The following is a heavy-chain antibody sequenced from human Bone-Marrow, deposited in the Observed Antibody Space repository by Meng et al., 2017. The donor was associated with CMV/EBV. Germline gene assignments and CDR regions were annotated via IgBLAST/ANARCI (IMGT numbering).Heavy chain of an antibody. J-gene: IGHJ5*02. CDR3: ARGELRFLEYFRWFDP. CDR1: GESFSGYY. V-gene: IGHV4-34*01. Sequence: GESFSGYYWSWIRQPPGKGLEWIGDIHHSGSTNYNPSLKSRVTISVDTSKNQFSLKLSSVTAADTAVYYCARGELRFLEYFRWFDPWGQGTLVTVSS. CDR2: IHHSGST. D-gene: IGHD3-3*01.